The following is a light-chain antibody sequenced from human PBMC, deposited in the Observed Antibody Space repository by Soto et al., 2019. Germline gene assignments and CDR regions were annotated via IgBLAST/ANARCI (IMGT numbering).Light chain of an antibody. J-gene: IGLJ2*01. CDR1: SSNVGGYNY. CDR2: EVS. V-gene: IGLV2-8*01. Sequence: QSALTQPPSASGSPGQSVTISCTGTSSNVGGYNYVSWYQQHPGTAPKLIIYEVSKRPSGVPDRFSGSKSGTTASLTVSGLEAEDEDDYHCSSYAGSNNVVFGGGTKLTVL. CDR3: SSYAGSNNVV.